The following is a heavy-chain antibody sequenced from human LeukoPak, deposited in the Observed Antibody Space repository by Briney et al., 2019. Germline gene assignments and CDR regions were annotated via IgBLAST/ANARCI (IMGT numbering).Heavy chain of an antibody. D-gene: IGHD1-20*01. CDR1: GFTFSNYA. J-gene: IGHJ4*02. CDR3: AKGTYGVIIGDFDC. Sequence: GGSLRLSCAASGFTFSNYAMSWVRQAPGKGLEWVSIMTGSGGSTYYADSVKGRFTISRDNSKNTLYLQMNSLRAEDTAVFYCAKGTYGVIIGDFDCWGQGILVTVSS. CDR2: MTGSGGST. V-gene: IGHV3-23*01.